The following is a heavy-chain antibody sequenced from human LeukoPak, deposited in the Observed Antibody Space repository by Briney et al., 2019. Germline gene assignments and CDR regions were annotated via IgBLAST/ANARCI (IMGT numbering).Heavy chain of an antibody. CDR3: AKDRSSWYYYYYGMDV. CDR2: ISYDGSNK. D-gene: IGHD6-13*01. J-gene: IGHJ6*04. V-gene: IGHV3-30*18. CDR1: GFTFSSYG. Sequence: GRSLRLSCAASGFTFSSYGMHWVRQAPGKGLEWVAVISYDGSNKYYADSVKGRFTISRDNSKNTLYLQMNSLRAEDTAVYYCAKDRSSWYYYYYGMDVWGKGTTVTVSS.